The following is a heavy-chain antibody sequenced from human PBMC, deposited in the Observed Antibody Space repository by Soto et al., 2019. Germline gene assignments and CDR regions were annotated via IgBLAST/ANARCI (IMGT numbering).Heavy chain of an antibody. D-gene: IGHD4-17*01. CDR3: ASYGDYDDAFDI. CDR1: GFTFSSYA. V-gene: IGHV3-30*04. J-gene: IGHJ3*02. Sequence: GGSLRLSRAASGFTFSSYAMHWVRQAPGKGLEWVAVISYDGSNKYYADSVKGRFTISRDNSKNTLYLQMNSLRAEDTAVYYCASYGDYDDAFDIWGQGTMVTVSS. CDR2: ISYDGSNK.